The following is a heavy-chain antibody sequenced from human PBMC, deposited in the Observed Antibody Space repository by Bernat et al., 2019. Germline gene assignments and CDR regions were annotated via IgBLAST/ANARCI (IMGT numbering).Heavy chain of an antibody. CDR3: ARGLYTSSWGDFDY. V-gene: IGHV3-23*01. D-gene: IGHD6-13*01. CDR2: ISGSGDTT. Sequence: EVQLLESGGGLVQPGGSLRLSCAASGFTFSSHGMTWVRQAPGKGLEWVSAISGSGDTTNYADSVKGLFTISRDNSKNMLYLQMNSLRAEDTAVYFCARGLYTSSWGDFDYWGQGTLVTVSS. J-gene: IGHJ4*02. CDR1: GFTFSSHG.